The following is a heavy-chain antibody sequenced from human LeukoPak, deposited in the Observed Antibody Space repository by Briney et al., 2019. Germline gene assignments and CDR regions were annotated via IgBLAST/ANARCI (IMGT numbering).Heavy chain of an antibody. Sequence: GGSLGLSCAASGFTVSSNYMSWVRQAPGKGLEWVSVIYSGGSTYYADSVEGRFTISKDNSKNTMYLQMNSLRAEDTAVYYCARDTWGSAAAFDIWGQGTMVTVSS. CDR2: IYSGGST. V-gene: IGHV3-66*01. CDR1: GFTVSSNY. J-gene: IGHJ3*02. CDR3: ARDTWGSAAAFDI. D-gene: IGHD7-27*01.